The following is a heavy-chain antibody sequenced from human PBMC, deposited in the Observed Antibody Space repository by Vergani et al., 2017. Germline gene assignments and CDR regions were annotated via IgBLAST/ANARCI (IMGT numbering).Heavy chain of an antibody. V-gene: IGHV4-34*01. CDR3: ARVGAEYYDILTGYSLNWFDP. CDR2: INHSGST. J-gene: IGHJ5*02. CDR1: GGSFSGYY. D-gene: IGHD3-9*01. Sequence: QVQLQQWGAGLLKPSATLSLTCAVYGGSFSGYYWSWIRQPPGKGLEWIGEINHSGSTNYNPSLKSRVTISVDTSKNQFSLKLSSVTAADTAVYYCARVGAEYYDILTGYSLNWFDPWGQGTLVTVSS.